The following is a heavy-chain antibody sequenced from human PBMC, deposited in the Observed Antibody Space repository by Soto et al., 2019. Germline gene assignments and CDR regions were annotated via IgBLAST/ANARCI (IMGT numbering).Heavy chain of an antibody. Sequence: SETLSLTCAVYGGSFSGYYWSWIRQPPGKGLEWIGEINHSGSTNYNPSLKSRVTISVDTSKNQFSLKLSSVTAADTAVYYCATTTVTIYYYYGMVVWGQGTTVTVSS. CDR2: INHSGST. CDR1: GGSFSGYY. CDR3: ATTTVTIYYYYGMVV. J-gene: IGHJ6*02. D-gene: IGHD4-17*01. V-gene: IGHV4-34*01.